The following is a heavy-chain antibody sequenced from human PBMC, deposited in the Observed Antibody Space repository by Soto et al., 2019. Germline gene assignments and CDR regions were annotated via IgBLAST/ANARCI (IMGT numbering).Heavy chain of an antibody. J-gene: IGHJ5*02. D-gene: IGHD3-22*01. Sequence: GGSLRLSCAASGFTVSSNYMSWVRQAPGKGLEWVSVIYSGGSTYYADSVKGRFTISRDNSKNTLYLQMNSLRAEDTALYYCARDIDSSGSISWFDPWGQGTLVTVSS. CDR3: ARDIDSSGSISWFDP. V-gene: IGHV3-53*01. CDR2: IYSGGST. CDR1: GFTVSSNY.